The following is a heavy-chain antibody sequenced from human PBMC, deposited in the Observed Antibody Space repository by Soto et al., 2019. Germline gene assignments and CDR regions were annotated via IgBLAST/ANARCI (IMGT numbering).Heavy chain of an antibody. CDR1: GFTFSSYG. D-gene: IGHD2-2*01. V-gene: IGHV3-30*18. J-gene: IGHJ4*01. CDR3: PKHNCSSSWGDFDD. Sequence: QVQLVESGGGVVQPGRSLRLSCAASGFTFSSYGMHWVRQAPGKGLEWVAIISDDGSNRYYADSVKGRFTISRDNSKNSLILQMNNQTTEDTAEYYCPKHNCSSSWGDFDDWGHGTLVTVSS. CDR2: ISDDGSNR.